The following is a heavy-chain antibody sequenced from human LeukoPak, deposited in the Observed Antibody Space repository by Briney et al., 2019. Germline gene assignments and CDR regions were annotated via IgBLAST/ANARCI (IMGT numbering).Heavy chain of an antibody. V-gene: IGHV4-59*13. CDR2: IYYSGTT. D-gene: IGHD2-15*01. Sequence: PSETLSLTCTVSGGSISGSYWSGIRQPPGKGLEWIGFIYYSGTTHYSPALKSRVTMSVDTSNNQFSLKLTSVTAADTAVYYCARHLLSAPHYFDYCGQGTLVTVTS. CDR3: ARHLLSAPHYFDY. CDR1: GGSISGSY. J-gene: IGHJ4*02.